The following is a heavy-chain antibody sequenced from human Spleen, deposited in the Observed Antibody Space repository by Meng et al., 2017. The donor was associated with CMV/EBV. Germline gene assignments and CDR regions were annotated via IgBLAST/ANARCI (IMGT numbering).Heavy chain of an antibody. CDR3: ARDPGSYYDSSGYYYFGYFDY. D-gene: IGHD3-22*01. Sequence: STYYWGGIRQPPGKGLEWIGNIYYNGRNYYNPSLKSRVTISLDTTNNRFSLNLRSATAADTAVYYCARDPGSYYDSSGYYYFGYFDYWGQGMLVTVSS. CDR1: STYY. CDR2: IYYNGRN. V-gene: IGHV4-39*07. J-gene: IGHJ4*02.